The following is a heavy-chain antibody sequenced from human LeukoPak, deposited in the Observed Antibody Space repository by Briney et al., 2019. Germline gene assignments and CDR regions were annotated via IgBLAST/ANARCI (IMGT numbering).Heavy chain of an antibody. Sequence: GGSLRLSCALSGFTFSSYWMHWGRQAPGKGLVWVSRINSDGRSTSYADSVKGRFTISRDNAKNTLYLQRDSLRAEDTAMYYCGNLDTPMGYWGQGTLVTVSS. CDR2: INSDGRST. CDR1: GFTFSSYW. V-gene: IGHV3-74*01. J-gene: IGHJ4*02. CDR3: GNLDTPMGY. D-gene: IGHD5-18*01.